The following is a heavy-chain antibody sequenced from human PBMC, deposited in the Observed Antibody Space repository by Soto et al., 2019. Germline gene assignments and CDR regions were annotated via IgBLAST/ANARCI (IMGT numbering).Heavy chain of an antibody. V-gene: IGHV3-23*01. Sequence: XGSLRLSCAASGFTFSSYDMNGVRQAPGKGLEWVSTISGSGGNTYYADSVKVQFSISRDNSKNTLYLQMNSLRAEDTAVYYCAKDQITMSYYGMDVWGQGTTVTVSS. J-gene: IGHJ6*02. CDR1: GFTFSSYD. D-gene: IGHD3-22*01. CDR3: AKDQITMSYYGMDV. CDR2: ISGSGGNT.